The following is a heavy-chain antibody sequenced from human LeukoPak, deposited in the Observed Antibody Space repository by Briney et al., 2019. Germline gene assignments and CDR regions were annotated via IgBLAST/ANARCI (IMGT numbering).Heavy chain of an antibody. CDR2: LYFSGST. CDR3: ARYGLLGLSEINGFDI. Sequence: SETLSLTCTVSGGSISHTNYYWGWIRQPPGKGLEWIGSLYFSGSTYYSSSLKSRVTISLDNSRNQFSLKVASVSAADTAVYYCARYGLLGLSEINGFDIWGQGTKVTVSS. J-gene: IGHJ3*02. D-gene: IGHD2-2*01. V-gene: IGHV4-39*07. CDR1: GGSISHTNYY.